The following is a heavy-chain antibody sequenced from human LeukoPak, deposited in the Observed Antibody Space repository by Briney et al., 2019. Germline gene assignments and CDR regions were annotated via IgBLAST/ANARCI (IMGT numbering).Heavy chain of an antibody. CDR2: ISASGGTK. J-gene: IGHJ4*02. Sequence: PGGSLRLSCALSGFTFSNYAMNWVRQAPGKGLEWVSCISASGGTKLYADSVKGRFIISRDDSKNTLYVQMSSLRAEDTAVYYCARSLKWNLVGFDYWGQGTLVTVSS. D-gene: IGHD1-1*01. CDR3: ARSLKWNLVGFDY. CDR1: GFTFSNYA. V-gene: IGHV3-23*01.